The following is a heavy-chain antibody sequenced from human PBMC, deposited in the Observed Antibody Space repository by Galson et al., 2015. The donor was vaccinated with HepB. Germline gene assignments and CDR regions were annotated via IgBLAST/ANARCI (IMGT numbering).Heavy chain of an antibody. CDR3: AREMGYCSDGSCYGDY. CDR1: GYTFTSYG. CDR2: ISVYNGKT. J-gene: IGHJ4*02. V-gene: IGHV1-18*04. Sequence: SVKVSCKASGYTFTSYGISWVRQAPGQGLEWMGWISVYNGKTNYAQKFQGRVTMTTDTSTSTAYMELRSLRSDDTAVYYCAREMGYCSDGSCYGDYWGQGTLVTVSS. D-gene: IGHD2-15*01.